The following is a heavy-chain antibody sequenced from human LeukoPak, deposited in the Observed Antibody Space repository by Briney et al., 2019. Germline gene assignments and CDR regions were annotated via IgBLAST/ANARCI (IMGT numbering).Heavy chain of an antibody. V-gene: IGHV3-48*02. CDR2: IDTRSSVI. J-gene: IGHJ3*01. D-gene: IGHD7-27*01. Sequence: GGSLRLSCAASAFTFSDHSMSWVRQAPGKGLEWISYIDTRSSVIYGDSVMGLFTISRDNAKNSLYLQMNSLRDEDTAMYYCAREDDSWGPNNLDLWGQGTMVTVSS. CDR3: AREDDSWGPNNLDL. CDR1: AFTFSDHS.